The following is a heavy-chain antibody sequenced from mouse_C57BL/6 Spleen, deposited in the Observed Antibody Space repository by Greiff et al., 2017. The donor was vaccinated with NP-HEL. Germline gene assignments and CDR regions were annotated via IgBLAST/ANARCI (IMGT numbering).Heavy chain of an antibody. CDR2: IYPGDGDT. J-gene: IGHJ4*01. V-gene: IGHV1-82*01. Sequence: VQLMESGPELVKPGASVKISCKASGYAFSSSWMNWVKQRPGKGLEWIGRIYPGDGDTNYNGKFKGKPTLTADKSSSTAYMQRSSLTAEDAAVYGCARTTTDAMDYWGQGTSVTVSS. CDR1: GYAFSSSW. D-gene: IGHD2-12*01. CDR3: ARTTTDAMDY.